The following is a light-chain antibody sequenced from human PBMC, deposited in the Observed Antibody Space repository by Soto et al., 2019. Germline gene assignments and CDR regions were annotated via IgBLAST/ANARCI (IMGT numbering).Light chain of an antibody. Sequence: EIVVTQSPGPLSLSPGEGATLSCRASQSVSNYFVAWYQQKPCHAPRLLICTASSRATGIPDRFSGSGSGTDFALPISRLEPEDFAVYYCQQYGSSPITVGQGTRLEIK. CDR1: QSVSNYF. CDR2: TAS. CDR3: QQYGSSPIT. V-gene: IGKV3-20*01. J-gene: IGKJ5*01.